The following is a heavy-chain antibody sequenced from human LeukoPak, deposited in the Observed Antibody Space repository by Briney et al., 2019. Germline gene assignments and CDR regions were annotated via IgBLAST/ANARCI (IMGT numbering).Heavy chain of an antibody. Sequence: SETLSLTCTVSGGSISDYYWSWIRQPAGKGLEWIGRIYSSGSTNYNPSLKSRVTMSVDTSKNQFSLKLSSVTAADTAVYYCARDPYSGDYSGYSYFYYMAVWGKGSTVTVSS. D-gene: IGHD3-22*01. CDR1: GGSISDYY. V-gene: IGHV4-4*07. CDR3: ARDPYSGDYSGYSYFYYMAV. CDR2: IYSSGST. J-gene: IGHJ6*03.